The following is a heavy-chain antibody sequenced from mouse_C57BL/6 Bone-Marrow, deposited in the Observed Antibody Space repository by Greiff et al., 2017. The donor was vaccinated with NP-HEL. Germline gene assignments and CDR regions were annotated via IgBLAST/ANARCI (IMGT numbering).Heavy chain of an antibody. Sequence: VQLQQSGAELVKPGASVKMSCKASGYTFTSYWITWVKQRPGQGLEWIGDIYPGSGSTNYNEKFKSKATLTVDTSSSTAYMQLSSLTSEDSAVYYCAVYYDYDWYFDVWGTGTTVTVSS. CDR1: GYTFTSYW. D-gene: IGHD2-4*01. V-gene: IGHV1-55*01. J-gene: IGHJ1*03. CDR2: IYPGSGST. CDR3: AVYYDYDWYFDV.